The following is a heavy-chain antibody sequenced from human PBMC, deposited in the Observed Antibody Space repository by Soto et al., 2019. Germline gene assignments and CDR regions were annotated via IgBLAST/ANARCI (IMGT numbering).Heavy chain of an antibody. J-gene: IGHJ6*02. D-gene: IGHD2-2*01. CDR2: ISYDGSNK. CDR1: GFTFSSYG. V-gene: IGHV3-30*18. CDR3: AKSLGGVVPAAMKEYYYGMDV. Sequence: GGSLRLSCAASGFTFSSYGMHWVRQALGKGLEWVAVISYDGSNKYYADSVKGRFTISRDNSKNTLYLQMNSLRAEDTAVYYCAKSLGGVVPAAMKEYYYGMDVWGQGTTVTVSS.